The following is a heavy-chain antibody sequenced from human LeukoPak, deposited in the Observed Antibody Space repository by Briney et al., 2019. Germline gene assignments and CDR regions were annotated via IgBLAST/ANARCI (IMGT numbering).Heavy chain of an antibody. J-gene: IGHJ3*02. V-gene: IGHV1-46*01. Sequence: ASVKVSCKASGYTLTSYYMHWVRQAPGQGLEWMGIINPSGGSTSYAQKFQGRVTMTRDTSTSTVYMELSSLRSEDTAVYYCARDAVVGATPDIWGQGTMVTVSS. CDR3: ARDAVVGATPDI. CDR2: INPSGGST. D-gene: IGHD1-26*01. CDR1: GYTLTSYY.